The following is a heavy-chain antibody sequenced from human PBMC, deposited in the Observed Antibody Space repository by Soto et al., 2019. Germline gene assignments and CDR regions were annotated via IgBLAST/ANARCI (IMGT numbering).Heavy chain of an antibody. CDR3: ARESWAVAGHFDY. Sequence: GGSLRLSCAASGFTFTNYWMSWVRQAPGKGLEWVANIKPDGSEKFYVDSLKGRFTMSRDNAKNSLYLQMNSLRAEDTAVYYCARESWAVAGHFDYWGQGTLVTVSS. CDR1: GFTFTNYW. V-gene: IGHV3-7*05. CDR2: IKPDGSEK. J-gene: IGHJ4*02. D-gene: IGHD6-19*01.